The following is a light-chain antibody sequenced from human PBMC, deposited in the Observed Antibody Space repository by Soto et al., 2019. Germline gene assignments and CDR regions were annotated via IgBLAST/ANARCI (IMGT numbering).Light chain of an antibody. CDR1: SSDVGGYIY. CDR2: DVS. CDR3: CSYAGNKTVV. V-gene: IGLV2-11*01. Sequence: QSAPTQPRSVSGSPGQSVTISCTGTSSDVGGYIYVSWYQQYPAKAPKVMIYDVSRRPSGVPDRFSGSKSGNTASLTISGLQAEDEAVYYCCSYAGNKTVVFGGGTKLTVL. J-gene: IGLJ3*02.